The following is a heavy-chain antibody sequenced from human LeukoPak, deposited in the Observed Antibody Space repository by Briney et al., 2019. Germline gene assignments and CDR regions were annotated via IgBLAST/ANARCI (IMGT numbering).Heavy chain of an antibody. V-gene: IGHV4-39*07. Sequence: WIRQPPGKGLEWIGSIYYSGSTYYNPSLKSRVTISVDTSKNQFSLKLSSVTAADTAVYYCARDYSSGWYGGYYYYYMDVWGKGTTVTVSS. CDR2: IYYSGST. CDR3: ARDYSSGWYGGYYYYYMDV. J-gene: IGHJ6*03. D-gene: IGHD6-19*01.